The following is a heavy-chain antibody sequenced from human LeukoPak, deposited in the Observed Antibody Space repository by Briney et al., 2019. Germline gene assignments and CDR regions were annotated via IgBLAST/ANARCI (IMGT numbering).Heavy chain of an antibody. CDR2: IYYSGST. J-gene: IGHJ4*02. Sequence: SETLSLTCTVSGGSIRSYYWSWIRQPPGKGLEWIGYIYYSGSTNYNPSLKSRVTISVDTSKNQFSLKLSSVTAADTAVYYCARSIMTTVVPYYFDYWGQGTLVTVS. CDR3: ARSIMTTVVPYYFDY. D-gene: IGHD4-23*01. CDR1: GGSIRSYY. V-gene: IGHV4-59*01.